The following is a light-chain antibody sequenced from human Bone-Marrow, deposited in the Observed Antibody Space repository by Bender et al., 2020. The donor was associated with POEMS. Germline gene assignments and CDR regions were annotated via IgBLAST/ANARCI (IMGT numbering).Light chain of an antibody. Sequence: QSALTQPASVSGSPGQSITISCTGTSSDVGAYEYVSWYQQHPGKAPKLMIYEVSNRPSGVSHRFSDSKSGNTASLTISGLQAEDEAHYYCSSYTTRSTWVFGGGTKVTVL. CDR1: SSDVGAYEY. V-gene: IGLV2-14*01. J-gene: IGLJ3*02. CDR2: EVS. CDR3: SSYTTRSTWV.